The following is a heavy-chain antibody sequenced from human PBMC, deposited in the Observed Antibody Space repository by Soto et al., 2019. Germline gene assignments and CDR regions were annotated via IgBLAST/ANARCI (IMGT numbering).Heavy chain of an antibody. V-gene: IGHV1-46*01. D-gene: IGHD2-2*01. CDR3: ARGYPSSTRLGWLDP. Sequence: QVHLVQSGAEVKEPGASLSLSCKASGYTFISYYMHWVRQAPGQGLEWMGMINPRGGGTTYAQKLRGRFTMTSDTSTTTVYMEVNGLRSEDTAVYYCARGYPSSTRLGWLDPWGQGTLVTVSS. J-gene: IGHJ5*02. CDR2: INPRGGGT. CDR1: GYTFISYY.